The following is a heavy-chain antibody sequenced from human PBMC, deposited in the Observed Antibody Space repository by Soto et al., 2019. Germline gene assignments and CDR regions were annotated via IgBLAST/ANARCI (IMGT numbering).Heavy chain of an antibody. V-gene: IGHV4-4*02. Sequence: QVELQESGPGLLNPSGPLSLTSVLSGNSISPPNCWGGFGHSQGKGLEWFGEIYNSGSTNYNPSLKSRVTISVDKSKNQFSLKLSSVTAADTAVYYCARDVGYHYDGSPSGQFDFWGQGTLVTVSS. CDR2: IYNSGST. D-gene: IGHD3-22*01. CDR1: GNSISPPNC. CDR3: ARDVGYHYDGSPSGQFDF. J-gene: IGHJ4*02.